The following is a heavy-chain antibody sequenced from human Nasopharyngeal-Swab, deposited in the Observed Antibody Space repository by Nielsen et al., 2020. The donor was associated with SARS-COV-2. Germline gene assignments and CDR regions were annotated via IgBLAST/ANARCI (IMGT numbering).Heavy chain of an antibody. D-gene: IGHD4-17*01. J-gene: IGHJ4*02. CDR3: ARDHDGDALDS. Sequence: GSLRLSCTVSGASISHYLWSWIRQPPGKGLEWIGYISYRGDTKYNPPLRGRVTISVDTSKSQFSLMLNSVTAADTAVYFCARDHDGDALDSWGQGTLVTVSS. V-gene: IGHV4-59*01. CDR2: ISYRGDT. CDR1: GASISHYL.